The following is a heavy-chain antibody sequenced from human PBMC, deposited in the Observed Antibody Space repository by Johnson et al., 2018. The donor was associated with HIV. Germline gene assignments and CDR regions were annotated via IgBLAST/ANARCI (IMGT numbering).Heavy chain of an antibody. Sequence: QVQLVESGGGVVQPGRSLRLSCAASGFTFSRFATHWVRQAPGQGLEWVAVLGYDGSKQYYEDSVKGRFTISRDNSKNTLYLQMNSLRAEDLALYYCARAGGSSLAFDIWGQGTMVTVSS. D-gene: IGHD6-6*01. CDR2: LGYDGSKQ. V-gene: IGHV3-30*04. CDR3: ARAGGSSLAFDI. CDR1: GFTFSRFA. J-gene: IGHJ3*02.